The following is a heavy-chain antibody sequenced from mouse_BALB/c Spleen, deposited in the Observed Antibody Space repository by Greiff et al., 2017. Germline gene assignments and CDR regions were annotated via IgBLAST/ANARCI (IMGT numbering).Heavy chain of an antibody. CDR2: ISSGGGST. CDR1: GFAFSSYD. Sequence: EVKVVESGGGLVKPGGSLKLSCAASGFAFSSYDMSWVRQTPEKRLEWVAYISSGGGSTYYPDTVKGRFTISRDNAKNTLYLQMSSLKSEDTAMYYCARHDGYDPLDYWGQGTTLTVSS. CDR3: ARHDGYDPLDY. V-gene: IGHV5-12-1*01. J-gene: IGHJ2*01. D-gene: IGHD2-2*01.